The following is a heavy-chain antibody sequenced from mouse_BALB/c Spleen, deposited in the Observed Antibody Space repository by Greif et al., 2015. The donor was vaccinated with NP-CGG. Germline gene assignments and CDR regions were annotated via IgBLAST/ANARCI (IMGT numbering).Heavy chain of an antibody. V-gene: IGHV1S81*02. Sequence: QVQLKHSGAELVKPGASVKLSCKASGYTFTSYYMYWVKQRPGQGLEWIGEINPSNGGTNFNEKFKSKATLTVDKSSSTAYMQLSSLTSEDSAVYYCTRSGYGNYFDYWGQGTTLTVSS. CDR3: TRSGYGNYFDY. D-gene: IGHD2-10*02. CDR2: INPSNGGT. J-gene: IGHJ2*01. CDR1: GYTFTSYY.